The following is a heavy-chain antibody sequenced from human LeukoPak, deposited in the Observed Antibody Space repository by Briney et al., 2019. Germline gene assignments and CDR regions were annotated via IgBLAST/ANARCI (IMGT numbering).Heavy chain of an antibody. J-gene: IGHJ4*02. D-gene: IGHD6-19*01. CDR3: ARDTSGWSFDY. CDR2: IYYSGST. Sequence: SETLSLTCTVSGGSVSSGSYYWSWIRQPPGKGLEWIGYIYYSGSTNYNPSLKSRVTISVDTSKNQFSLKLSSVTAADTAVYYCARDTSGWSFDYWGQGTLVTVSS. CDR1: GGSVSSGSYY. V-gene: IGHV4-61*01.